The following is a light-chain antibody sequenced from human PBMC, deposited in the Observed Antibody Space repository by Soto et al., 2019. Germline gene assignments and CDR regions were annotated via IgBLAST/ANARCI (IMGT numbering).Light chain of an antibody. CDR1: QTINSY. V-gene: IGKV1-39*01. Sequence: DIQMTQSPSSLSASVGDRVTITCRASQTINSYLNWYQQKPGKAPKLLIYAASTLQSGVPSRFSGSGSGTDFTLTISSLRPEDFATYYCQQSYSTPFTFGPGTKVDI. CDR2: AAS. CDR3: QQSYSTPFT. J-gene: IGKJ3*01.